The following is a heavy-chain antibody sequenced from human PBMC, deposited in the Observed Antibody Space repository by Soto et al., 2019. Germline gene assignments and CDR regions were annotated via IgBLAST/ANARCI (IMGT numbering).Heavy chain of an antibody. CDR1: GYSFTSYW. J-gene: IGHJ6*02. CDR3: ARQACSSTSCQPSYYYGMDV. CDR2: IDPSDSYT. V-gene: IGHV5-10-1*01. Sequence: GESLKISCKGSGYSFTSYWISWVRQMPGKGLEWMGRIDPSDSYTNYSPSFQGHVTISADKSISTAYLQWSSLKASDTAMYYCARQACSSTSCQPSYYYGMDVWGQGTTVTVSS. D-gene: IGHD2-2*01.